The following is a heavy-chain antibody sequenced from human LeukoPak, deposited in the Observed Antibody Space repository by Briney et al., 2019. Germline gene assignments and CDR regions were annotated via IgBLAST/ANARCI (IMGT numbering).Heavy chain of an antibody. CDR1: GFTFSHDG. V-gene: IGHV3-33*06. Sequence: GGSLRLSCAASGFTFSHDGMHWVRQTPGAGLDWVAVIWSDGSDKYYAKSVKGRFTISRHNSKTSLFLQMNSLRAEDTAVYYCAKDAQRGFDYSNSLQNWGQGILVTVSS. J-gene: IGHJ1*01. D-gene: IGHD4-11*01. CDR2: IWSDGSDK. CDR3: AKDAQRGFDYSNSLQN.